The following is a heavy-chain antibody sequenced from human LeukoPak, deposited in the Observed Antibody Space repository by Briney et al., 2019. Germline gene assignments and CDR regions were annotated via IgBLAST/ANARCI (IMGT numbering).Heavy chain of an antibody. J-gene: IGHJ5*02. CDR3: ARASSAYYDFWSGYPNWFDP. CDR2: IYYSGST. V-gene: IGHV4-59*01. D-gene: IGHD3-3*01. Sequence: PSETLSLTCTVSGGSISSYYLSWLRQPPGKGLEWIGYIYYSGSTNYNPSLKSRVTISVDTSKNQFSLKLSSVTAADTAVYYCARASSAYYDFWSGYPNWFDPWGQGTLVTVSS. CDR1: GGSISSYY.